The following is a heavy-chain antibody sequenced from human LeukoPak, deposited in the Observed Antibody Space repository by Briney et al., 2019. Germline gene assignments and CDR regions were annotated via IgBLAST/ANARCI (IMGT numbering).Heavy chain of an antibody. CDR2: IYPSGST. Sequence: SETLSLTCTVSGGSISSYYWTWIRQPAGRGLEWIGRIYPSGSTNYNPSLKSRVTMSVDTSKNQFSLKLSSVTAADTAVYYCARENSGSYREFDYWGQGTLVTVSS. CDR3: ARENSGSYREFDY. D-gene: IGHD1-26*01. V-gene: IGHV4-4*07. J-gene: IGHJ4*02. CDR1: GGSISSYY.